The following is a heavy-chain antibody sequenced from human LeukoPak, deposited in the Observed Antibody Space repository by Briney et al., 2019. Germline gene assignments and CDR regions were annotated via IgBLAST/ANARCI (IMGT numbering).Heavy chain of an antibody. J-gene: IGHJ4*02. CDR3: ASDQNF. Sequence: PSETLSLTCTVSGGYISSNYYWGWIRQPPGKGLEWIGSIYYSGITYYNPSLKSRVTISVDTSKNQFSLKLSSVTAADTAVYYCASDQNFWGQGTMVTVSS. V-gene: IGHV4-39*07. CDR2: IYYSGIT. CDR1: GGYISSNYY.